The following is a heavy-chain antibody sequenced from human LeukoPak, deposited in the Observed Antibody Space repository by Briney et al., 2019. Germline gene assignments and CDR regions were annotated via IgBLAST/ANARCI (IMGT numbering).Heavy chain of an antibody. CDR2: ISDDENNK. Sequence: GGSLRLSCAASGFTFSTYAMHWVRQAPGKGLEWVAVISDDENNKYYADSVKGRFTISRDNYRNTLYLQMNSLRPEDTAVYYCASPDILTGRDAFDIWGQGTMVTVSS. V-gene: IGHV3-30*03. CDR1: GFTFSTYA. CDR3: ASPDILTGRDAFDI. J-gene: IGHJ3*02. D-gene: IGHD3-9*01.